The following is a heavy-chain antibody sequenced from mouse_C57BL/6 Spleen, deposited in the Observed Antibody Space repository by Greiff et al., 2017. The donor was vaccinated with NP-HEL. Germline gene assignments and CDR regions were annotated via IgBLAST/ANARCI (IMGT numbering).Heavy chain of an antibody. J-gene: IGHJ4*01. CDR3: ARHEEVWWGGYDY. Sequence: VKLAESGAELVKPGASVKLSCKASGYTFTEYSIHWVKQRPGQGLEWIGWFYPGSGSINYNEKFKDKATLTADKSSSTAYMALSRMTSEDSAVYVCARHEEVWWGGYDYWGQGTTVTVSS. CDR2: FYPGSGSI. V-gene: IGHV1-62-2*01. CDR1: GYTFTEYS. D-gene: IGHD3-1*01.